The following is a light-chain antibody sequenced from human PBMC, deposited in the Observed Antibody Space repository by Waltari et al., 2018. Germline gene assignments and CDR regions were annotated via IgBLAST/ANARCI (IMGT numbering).Light chain of an antibody. Sequence: QSVLTQPPSASGTPGQRVTIPCSGRNSNIGSIIVTWYQLLPGVAPKLLIYSDNQRPSGVPDRFSGSRSGNSASLAISGLQSEDEADYYCAAWDDSLNVIFGGGTKLTVL. CDR1: NSNIGSII. CDR2: SDN. CDR3: AAWDDSLNVI. V-gene: IGLV1-44*01. J-gene: IGLJ2*01.